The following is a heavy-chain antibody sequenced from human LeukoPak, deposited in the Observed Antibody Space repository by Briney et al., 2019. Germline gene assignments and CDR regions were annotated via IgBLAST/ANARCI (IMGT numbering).Heavy chain of an antibody. V-gene: IGHV4-39*07. Sequence: SETLSLTCTVSSGSISSSYYYWGWIRQPPGKGLEWIGSIFYSGSTYYNPSLKSRVSISVDTSKNQFSLKLSSVTAADTAVYYCARRMVRGVTHPWGQGTLVTVSS. CDR2: IFYSGST. CDR3: ARRMVRGVTHP. CDR1: SGSISSSYYY. D-gene: IGHD3-10*01. J-gene: IGHJ5*02.